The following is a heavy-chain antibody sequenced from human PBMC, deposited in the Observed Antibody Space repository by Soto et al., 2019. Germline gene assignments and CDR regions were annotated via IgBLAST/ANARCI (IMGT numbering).Heavy chain of an antibody. Sequence: QVQLVQSGAEVKKPGSSVKVSCMASGGTFSSYTISWVRQAPGQGLEWMGRIIPILGIANYAQKFQGRVTSAADKXXSXAXMELRSLRSEDTAVYYCAPAGGYCGGDCYSGRYFDLWGRGTLVTVSS. CDR1: GGTFSSYT. CDR2: IIPILGIA. D-gene: IGHD2-21*02. V-gene: IGHV1-69*02. CDR3: APAGGYCGGDCYSGRYFDL. J-gene: IGHJ2*01.